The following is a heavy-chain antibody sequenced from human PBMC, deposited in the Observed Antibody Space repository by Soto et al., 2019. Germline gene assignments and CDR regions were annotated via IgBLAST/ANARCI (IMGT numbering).Heavy chain of an antibody. CDR1: GFTFTTSA. J-gene: IGHJ4*02. CDR3: AAVRDSSAYYFAY. CDR2: IVVGSGNT. Sequence: SVKVSCKASGFTFTTSAVQWVRQARGQRLEWIGWIVVGSGNTKYSQKFQERVTITRDMSTGTAYMELSGLRSEDTAVYYCAAVRDSSAYYFAYWGQGTLVTVS. D-gene: IGHD3-22*01. V-gene: IGHV1-58*01.